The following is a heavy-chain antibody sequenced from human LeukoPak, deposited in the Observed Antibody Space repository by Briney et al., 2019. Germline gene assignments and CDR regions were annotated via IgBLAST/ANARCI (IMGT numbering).Heavy chain of an antibody. CDR1: GDSIRSYY. Sequence: SETLSLTCTVSGDSIRSYYWNWIRRPPGKGLEWIGYIYYTGSTSYNPSLKSRVTISLDTSKSQFSLRLTSVTAADTAVYYCASHGSSGHDPLTWGQGTLVTVSS. V-gene: IGHV4-59*08. CDR3: ASHGSSGHDPLT. D-gene: IGHD5-12*01. J-gene: IGHJ4*01. CDR2: IYYTGST.